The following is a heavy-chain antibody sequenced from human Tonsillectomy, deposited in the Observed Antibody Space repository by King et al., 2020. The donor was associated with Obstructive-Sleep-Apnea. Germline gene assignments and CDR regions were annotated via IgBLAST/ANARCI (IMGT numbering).Heavy chain of an antibody. Sequence: GQLVQSGAEVRKPGASVQVSCTTSGYTFTNFDINWVRQAPGQRLEWMGWMNPNTGNIGPSQKFQGRITLTAATSRSPAYMALPSLTAEDTAIYYCARRYYDGSGHESFDFWGQGTLVTVSS. CDR2: MNPNTGNI. CDR1: GYTFTNFD. D-gene: IGHD3-16*01. V-gene: IGHV1-8*01. J-gene: IGHJ4*02. CDR3: ARRYYDGSGHESFDF.